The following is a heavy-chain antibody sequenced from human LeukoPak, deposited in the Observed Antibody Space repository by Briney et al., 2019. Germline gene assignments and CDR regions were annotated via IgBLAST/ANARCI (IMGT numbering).Heavy chain of an antibody. CDR3: TTEVHSSSWPDAFDI. CDR2: MKSKTDGETT. CDR1: GFTFSNAW. D-gene: IGHD6-13*01. J-gene: IGHJ3*02. Sequence: PGGSLRLSCAASGFTFSNAWTNWVRQAPGKGLEWVGRMKSKTDGETTDYAAPVKGRFTISRDASKNTLYLQMNSLKTEDTAVYYCTTEVHSSSWPDAFDIWGQGTMVTVSS. V-gene: IGHV3-15*01.